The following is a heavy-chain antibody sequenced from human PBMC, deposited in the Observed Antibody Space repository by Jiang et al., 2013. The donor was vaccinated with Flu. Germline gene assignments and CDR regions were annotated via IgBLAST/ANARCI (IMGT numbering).Heavy chain of an antibody. V-gene: IGHV4-34*01. CDR1: GGSFSGDY. CDR3: VRHVGAAAGINYYGMDV. D-gene: IGHD6-13*01. J-gene: IGHJ6*02. CDR2: YSHSGST. Sequence: LLKPSETLSLTCAVYGGSFSGDYWSWIRQPPREGAWSGLEKYSHSGSTNYNPSLKSRVTISVDTSKNQFSLKLSSVTAADTAVYYCVRHVGAAAGINYYGMDVWGQGTTVTVPS.